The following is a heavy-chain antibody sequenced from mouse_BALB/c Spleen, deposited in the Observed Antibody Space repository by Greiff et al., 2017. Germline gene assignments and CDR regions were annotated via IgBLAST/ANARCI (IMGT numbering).Heavy chain of an antibody. CDR2: ISYSGST. D-gene: IGHD2-1*01. CDR1: GYSITSDYA. Sequence: VQLKESGPGLVKPSQSLSLTCTVTGYSITSDYAWNWIRQFPGNKLEWMGYISYSGSTSYNPSLKSRISITRDTSKNQFFLQLNSVTTEDTATYYCARVYPYAMDYWGQGTSVTVSS. V-gene: IGHV3-2*02. J-gene: IGHJ4*01. CDR3: ARVYPYAMDY.